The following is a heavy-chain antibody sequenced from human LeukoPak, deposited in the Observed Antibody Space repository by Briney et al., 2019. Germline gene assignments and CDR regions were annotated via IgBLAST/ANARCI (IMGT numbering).Heavy chain of an antibody. CDR3: ATSKAVVVPAALPYRYYYYYGMDV. V-gene: IGHV1-24*01. CDR2: FDPEDGET. CDR1: GYTLTELS. Sequence: ASVKVSCKVSGYTLTELSMHWVRQAPGKGLEWMGGFDPEDGETIYAQKFQGRVTMTEDTSTDTAYMELSSLRSEDTAVYYCATSKAVVVPAALPYRYYYYYGMDVWGQGTTVTVSS. J-gene: IGHJ6*02. D-gene: IGHD2-2*01.